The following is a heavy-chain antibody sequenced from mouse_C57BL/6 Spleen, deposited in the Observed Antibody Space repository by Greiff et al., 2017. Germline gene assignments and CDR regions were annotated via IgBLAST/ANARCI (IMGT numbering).Heavy chain of an antibody. CDR3: ARGDYYYGSSYYFDY. CDR1: GYTFTDYY. V-gene: IGHV1-75*01. D-gene: IGHD1-1*01. Sequence: QVQLKESGPELVKPGASVKISCKASGYTFTDYYINWVKQRPGQGLEWIGWIFPGSGSTYYNEKFKGKATLTVDKSSSTAYMLLSSLTSEDSAVYFCARGDYYYGSSYYFDYWGQGTTLTVSS. J-gene: IGHJ2*01. CDR2: IFPGSGST.